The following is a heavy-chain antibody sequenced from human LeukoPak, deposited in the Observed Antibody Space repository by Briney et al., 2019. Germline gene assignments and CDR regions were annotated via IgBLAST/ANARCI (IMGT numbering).Heavy chain of an antibody. CDR1: GGSFSGYY. CDR3: ARKPAYYDYVWGSYRYRGYFDY. CDR2: INHSGST. J-gene: IGHJ4*02. Sequence: SETLSLTCAVYGGSFSGYYWSWIRQPPGKGLEWIGEINHSGSTNYNPSLKSRVTISVDTSKNQFSLKLSSVTAADTAVYYCARKPAYYDYVWGSYRYRGYFDYWGQGTLVTVSS. D-gene: IGHD3-16*02. V-gene: IGHV4-34*01.